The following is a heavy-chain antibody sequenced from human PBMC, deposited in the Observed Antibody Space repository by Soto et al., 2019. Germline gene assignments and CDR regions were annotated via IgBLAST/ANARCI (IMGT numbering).Heavy chain of an antibody. D-gene: IGHD3-22*01. CDR2: INPSGGST. CDR3: ARARTRAYYYDSSGPNDAFDI. J-gene: IGHJ3*02. CDR1: GYTFTSYY. V-gene: IGHV1-46*01. Sequence: ASVKVSCKASGYTFTSYYMHWVRQAPGQGLEWMGIINPSGGSTSYAQKFQGRVTMTRDTSTSTVYMELSSLRSEDTAVYYCARARTRAYYYDSSGPNDAFDIWGQGTMVTVPS.